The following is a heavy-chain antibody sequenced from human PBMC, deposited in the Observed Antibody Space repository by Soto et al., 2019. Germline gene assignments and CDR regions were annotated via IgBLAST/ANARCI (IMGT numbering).Heavy chain of an antibody. CDR3: ARAKSNYPTFDH. D-gene: IGHD4-4*01. Sequence: SETLSLTCTVSGDSMSSYYWSWIRQPPGKGLEWSGYIYYSGSTTYNPSLRSRVTMSVDTSKNQFSLRLSSVTAADTAVYYCARAKSNYPTFDHWGQGSQVTVSS. J-gene: IGHJ4*02. CDR2: IYYSGST. CDR1: GDSMSSYY. V-gene: IGHV4-59*01.